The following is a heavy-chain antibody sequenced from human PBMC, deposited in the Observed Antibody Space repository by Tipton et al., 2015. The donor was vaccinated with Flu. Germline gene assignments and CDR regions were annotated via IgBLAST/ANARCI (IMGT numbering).Heavy chain of an antibody. D-gene: IGHD1-26*01. CDR1: GGSISSYY. V-gene: IGHV4-59*01. CDR2: IYYSGST. Sequence: GLVKPSETLSLTCTVSGGSISSYYWSWIRQPPGKGLEWIGYIYYSGSTNYNPSLKSRVTISVDTSKNQFSLKLSSVTAADTAVYYCARDRDSGSYSPGDAFDIWGQGTMVTVSS. CDR3: ARDRDSGSYSPGDAFDI. J-gene: IGHJ3*02.